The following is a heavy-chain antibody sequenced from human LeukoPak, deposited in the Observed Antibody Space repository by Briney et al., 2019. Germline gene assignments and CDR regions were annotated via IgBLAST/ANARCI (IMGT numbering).Heavy chain of an antibody. Sequence: GGSLRLSCTASGLTFSTSGFNWVRQAPGKGLEWVASIGPTGSDRYHADSIKGRFTISRDNANNFLYLRMNSPRAEDTAVYYCATETNGRHYDYWGQGTLLTVSS. V-gene: IGHV3-21*06. CDR2: IGPTGSDR. D-gene: IGHD1-14*01. J-gene: IGHJ4*02. CDR1: GLTFSTSG. CDR3: ATETNGRHYDY.